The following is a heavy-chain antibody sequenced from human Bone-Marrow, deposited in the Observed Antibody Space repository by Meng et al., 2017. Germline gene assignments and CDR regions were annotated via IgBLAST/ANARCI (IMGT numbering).Heavy chain of an antibody. CDR3: ARDLGSGWGTSGDAFDI. CDR2: TYYRSKWWN. Sequence: SETLSLTCAISGDSVSSKDAAWNWIRQSPSRGLEWLGRTYYRSKWWNDYAVSVKSRITITPDTSKNQFSLQLNSVTAADTAVYYCARDLGSGWGTSGDAFDIWGQGTMVTVSS. V-gene: IGHV6-1*01. J-gene: IGHJ3*02. D-gene: IGHD6-19*01. CDR1: GDSVSSKDAA.